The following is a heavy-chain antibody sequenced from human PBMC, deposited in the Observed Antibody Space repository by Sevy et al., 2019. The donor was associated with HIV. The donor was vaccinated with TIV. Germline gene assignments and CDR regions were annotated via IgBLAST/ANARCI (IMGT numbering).Heavy chain of an antibody. CDR3: AREIPDYVSGYYSVDAFDI. CDR2: IISKFGTT. V-gene: IGHV1-69*13. Sequence: ASVKVSCKASGGSFSNFPVSWVRQAPGQGLELMGMIISKFGTTDYAQKFQGRVTITADESTTTAYMELTSLRSEDTAVYYCAREIPDYVSGYYSVDAFDIWGQGTKVTVSS. D-gene: IGHD3-22*01. CDR1: GGSFSNFP. J-gene: IGHJ3*02.